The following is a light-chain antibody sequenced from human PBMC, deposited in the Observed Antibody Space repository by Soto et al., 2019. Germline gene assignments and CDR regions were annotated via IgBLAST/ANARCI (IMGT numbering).Light chain of an antibody. V-gene: IGLV1-40*01. CDR2: GDI. CDR1: SSNIGAGYD. Sequence: QSVLTQPPSVSGAPGQRVTISCTGSSSNIGAGYDVHWYQQLPGTAPKLLIYGDINRPAGVPDRFSGSRSGTSASLAITGLQVDDEADYYCSSYSSGSTLGVFGTGTKLTVL. CDR3: SSYSSGSTLGV. J-gene: IGLJ1*01.